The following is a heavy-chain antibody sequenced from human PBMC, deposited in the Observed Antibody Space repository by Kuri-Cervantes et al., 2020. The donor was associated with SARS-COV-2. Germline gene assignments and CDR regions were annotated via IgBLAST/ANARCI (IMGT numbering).Heavy chain of an antibody. CDR2: ISGSGGST. Sequence: LSLTCAASGFTFSSYAMSWVRQAPGKGLEWVSAISGSGGSTYYADSVKGRFTISRDNAKNSLYLQMNSLRAEDTAVYYCARGGSYYQAFDYWGQGTLVTVSS. CDR3: ARGGSYYQAFDY. J-gene: IGHJ4*02. V-gene: IGHV3-23*01. D-gene: IGHD1-26*01. CDR1: GFTFSSYA.